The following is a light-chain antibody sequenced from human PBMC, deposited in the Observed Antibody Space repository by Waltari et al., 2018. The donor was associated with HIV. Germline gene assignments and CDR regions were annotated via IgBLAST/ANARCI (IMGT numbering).Light chain of an antibody. CDR2: KAS. V-gene: IGKV1-5*03. Sequence: DIQMTQSPSTLTAPVGDRVTITCRASESISSCLAWYQQKPGKAPKLLIYKASSLESGVPYSFSGSASGTEFTLTISSLQPDDFATYYCQQYHTNPYTFGQGTKMEI. CDR3: QQYHTNPYT. CDR1: ESISSC. J-gene: IGKJ2*01.